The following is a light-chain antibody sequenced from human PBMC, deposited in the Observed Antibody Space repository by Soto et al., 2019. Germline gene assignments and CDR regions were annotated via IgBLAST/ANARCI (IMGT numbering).Light chain of an antibody. Sequence: EIVMTQSPATLSVFPGERATLSCRASQSVNGNLAWYQQRRGQAPRLLIYGASTRATGIPARFSGSWSGTEFDLTISSLQSEDFAIYYCQQYHNWPRTFGQGTKVEIK. V-gene: IGKV3-15*01. CDR2: GAS. CDR1: QSVNGN. J-gene: IGKJ1*01. CDR3: QQYHNWPRT.